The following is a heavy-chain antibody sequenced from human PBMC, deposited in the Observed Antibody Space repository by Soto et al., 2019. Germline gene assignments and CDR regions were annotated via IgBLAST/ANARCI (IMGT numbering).Heavy chain of an antibody. V-gene: IGHV3-33*01. CDR1: GFTFSSDG. CDR2: IWYDGSNK. CDR3: ALLGGGSRAIRYYYYYGMDV. J-gene: IGHJ6*02. Sequence: HPGGSLRLSCAASGFTFSSDGMHWVRQAPGKGLEWVAVIWYDGSNKYYADSVKGRFTISRDNSKNTLYLQMNSLRAEDTAVYYCALLGGGSRAIRYYYYYGMDVWGQGTTVTVSS. D-gene: IGHD2-15*01.